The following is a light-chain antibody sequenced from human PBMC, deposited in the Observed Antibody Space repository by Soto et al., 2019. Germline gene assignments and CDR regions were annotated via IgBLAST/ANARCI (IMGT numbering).Light chain of an antibody. J-gene: IGLJ2*01. CDR1: SGSIASNY. V-gene: IGLV6-57*02. CDR2: EDN. CDR3: QSYDSSNHVV. Sequence: NFMLTQPHSVSESPGQTVTISCTGSSGSIASNYVQWYQQRPGSAPTTVIYEDNQRPSGVPDRFSGSIDSSSNSASLTISGLKTEEEAYYYCQSYDSSNHVVFGGGTKLTVL.